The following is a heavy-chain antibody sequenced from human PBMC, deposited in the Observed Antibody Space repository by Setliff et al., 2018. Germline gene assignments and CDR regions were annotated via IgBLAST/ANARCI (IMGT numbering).Heavy chain of an antibody. V-gene: IGHV3-23*01. D-gene: IGHD6-13*01. CDR3: AKEKYSSTWYERKPFDC. CDR1: GFTFSTHA. Sequence: GGSLRLSCAASGFTFSTHAMTWVRQAPGKGLEWVSTATTSGTYSYYADSVKGRFTISRDDSKNTLYLQMNSLRAEDTAVYYCAKEKYSSTWYERKPFDCWGQGTPVTVSS. J-gene: IGHJ4*02. CDR2: ATTSGTYS.